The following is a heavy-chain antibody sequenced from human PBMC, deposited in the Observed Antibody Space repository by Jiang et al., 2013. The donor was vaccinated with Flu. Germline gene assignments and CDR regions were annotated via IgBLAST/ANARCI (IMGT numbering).Heavy chain of an antibody. CDR3: ARDSRRLGGALDY. D-gene: IGHD2-21*01. V-gene: IGHV3-30*04. CDR2: ISYDGSNK. Sequence: CAASGFTFSSYAMHWVRQAPGKGLEWVAVISYDGSNKYYADSVKGRFTISRDNSKNTLYLQMNSLRAEDTAVYYCARDSRRLGGALDYWGQGTLVTVSS. CDR1: GFTFSSYA. J-gene: IGHJ4*02.